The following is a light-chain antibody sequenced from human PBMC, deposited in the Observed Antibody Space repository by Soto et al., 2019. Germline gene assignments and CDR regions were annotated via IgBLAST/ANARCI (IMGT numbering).Light chain of an antibody. J-gene: IGLJ2*01. CDR1: SSDDGGYNY. CDR3: SSYTSSSTFVV. CDR2: EVS. V-gene: IGLV2-14*01. Sequence: QSALTQPASVSGSPGQSITISCTGTSSDDGGYNYVSWYQQHPGKAPKLMIYEVSNRPSGVSNRFSGSKSGNTASLTISGLQAEDEADYYCSSYTSSSTFVVFGGGTKLTVL.